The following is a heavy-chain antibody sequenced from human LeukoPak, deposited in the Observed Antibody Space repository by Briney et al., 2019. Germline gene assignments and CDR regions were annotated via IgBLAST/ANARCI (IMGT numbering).Heavy chain of an antibody. CDR1: GGSISSYY. Sequence: PSETLSLTCTVPGGSISSYYWSWIRQPPGKGLEWIGYIYYSGSTNYNSSLKSRVTIPVDTSKNQFSLKLSSVTAADTAVYYCARGPYDSSGYYYFDYWGQGTWSPSPQ. J-gene: IGHJ4*02. D-gene: IGHD3-22*01. CDR3: ARGPYDSSGYYYFDY. CDR2: IYYSGST. V-gene: IGHV4-59*01.